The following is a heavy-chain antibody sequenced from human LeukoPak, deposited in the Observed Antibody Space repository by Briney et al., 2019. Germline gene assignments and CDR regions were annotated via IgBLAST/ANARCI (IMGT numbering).Heavy chain of an antibody. Sequence: GESLKISCKGSGYSFTSYWIGWVRQMPGKGLERMGIIYPGDSDTRYSPSFQGQVTISADKSISTAYLQWSSLKASDTAMYYCARQASLFYYGSGSSPWYFDYWGQGTLVTVSS. J-gene: IGHJ4*02. CDR1: GYSFTSYW. D-gene: IGHD3-10*01. CDR3: ARQASLFYYGSGSSPWYFDY. CDR2: IYPGDSDT. V-gene: IGHV5-51*01.